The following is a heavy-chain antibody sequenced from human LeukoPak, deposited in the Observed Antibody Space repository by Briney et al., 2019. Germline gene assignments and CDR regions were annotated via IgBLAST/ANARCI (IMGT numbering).Heavy chain of an antibody. CDR1: GGSISSYY. CDR2: IYTSGST. V-gene: IGHV4-4*07. Sequence: SETLSLTCAVSGGSISSYYWSWIRQPAGKGLEWIGRIYTSGSTNYNPSLKSRVTISVDTSKNQFSLKLSSVTAADTAVYYCATDSEVLGYCSGGSCPPGYWGQGTLVTVSS. D-gene: IGHD2-15*01. CDR3: ATDSEVLGYCSGGSCPPGY. J-gene: IGHJ4*02.